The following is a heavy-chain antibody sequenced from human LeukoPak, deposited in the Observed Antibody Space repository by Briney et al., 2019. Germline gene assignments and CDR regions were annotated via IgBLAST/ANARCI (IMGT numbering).Heavy chain of an antibody. J-gene: IGHJ4*02. V-gene: IGHV3-33*01. D-gene: IGHD2-15*01. Sequence: HTGGSLRLSCAASGFTFNTYGMHWVRQAPGKGLEWVAVIWYDGSNEYYADSVEGRFTISRDNAKNTLYLQMNSLRAEDTAVYYCARGRNPTGYCSGGNCYPATFDYWGQGTLVTVSS. CDR2: IWYDGSNE. CDR3: ARGRNPTGYCSGGNCYPATFDY. CDR1: GFTFNTYG.